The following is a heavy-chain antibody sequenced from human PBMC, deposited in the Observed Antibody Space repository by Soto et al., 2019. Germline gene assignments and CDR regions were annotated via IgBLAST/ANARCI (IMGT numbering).Heavy chain of an antibody. D-gene: IGHD3-3*02. CDR2: ISPNSGNI. Sequence: QVHLVQSGAEVKKPGASVNVSCKTSGYTFTRNGISWVRQAPGQGLGWMGWISPNSGNIKYAQKLQGRVIMTTDTSTRTAYMELRSLRLDDTAVYYCVKDRDINIWPSRDVWGPGTTVTASS. CDR3: VKDRDINIWPSRDV. V-gene: IGHV1-18*01. CDR1: GYTFTRNG. J-gene: IGHJ6*02.